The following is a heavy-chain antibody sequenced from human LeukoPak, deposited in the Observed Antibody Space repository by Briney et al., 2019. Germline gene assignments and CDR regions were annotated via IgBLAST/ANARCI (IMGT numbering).Heavy chain of an antibody. V-gene: IGHV5-51*01. CDR1: GYNFTTYW. CDR3: ARRDYYDSSGYYYY. Sequence: GESLKISCKGSGYNFTTYWIGWVRQMPGKGLEWMGIIYPGDSDTRYSPSFQGQVTISADKSISTAYLQWSSLKASDTAMYYCARRDYYDSSGYYYYWGQGTLVTVSS. J-gene: IGHJ4*02. D-gene: IGHD3-22*01. CDR2: IYPGDSDT.